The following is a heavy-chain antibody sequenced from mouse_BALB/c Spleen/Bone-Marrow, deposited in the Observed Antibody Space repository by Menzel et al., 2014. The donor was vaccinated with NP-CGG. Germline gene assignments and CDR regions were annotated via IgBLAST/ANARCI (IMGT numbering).Heavy chain of an antibody. Sequence: EVKLMESGPELVKPGASVQMSCKASGYTFTDYYMKWVKQSHGKSLEWIGDINPINGDTFYNQKFKGKATLTVDKSSSTAYTQLESLTSEDSAVYYCAMGVRLYWYFDDWGAGTTVTVSS. J-gene: IGHJ1*01. D-gene: IGHD2-3*01. CDR2: INPINGDT. V-gene: IGHV1-26*01. CDR3: AMGVRLYWYFDD. CDR1: GYTFTDYY.